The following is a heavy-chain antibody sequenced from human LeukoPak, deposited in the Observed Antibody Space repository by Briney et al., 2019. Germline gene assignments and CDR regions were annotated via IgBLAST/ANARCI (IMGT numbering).Heavy chain of an antibody. V-gene: IGHV3-30*18. Sequence: GGSLRLSCAASGFTFSSYGMHWVRQAPGKGLEWVAVISYDGSNKHYADSVKGRFTISRDNSKNTLYLQMNSLRAEDTAVYYCAKVEGPPDYWGQGTLVTVSS. CDR2: ISYDGSNK. J-gene: IGHJ4*02. CDR3: AKVEGPPDY. CDR1: GFTFSSYG. D-gene: IGHD3-3*01.